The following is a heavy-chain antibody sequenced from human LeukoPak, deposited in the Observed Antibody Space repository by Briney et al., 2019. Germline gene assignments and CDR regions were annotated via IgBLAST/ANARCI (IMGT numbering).Heavy chain of an antibody. J-gene: IGHJ4*02. CDR2: IFYSGST. Sequence: SETLSLTCTVSSGSISTSNYYWGWVRQPPGKALEWIGNIFYSGSTYYSPSLKSRVTISLDTSRNQFSLKLNSVTAADTAVYYCARGDWAHFDYWGQGTLVTVSS. CDR3: ARGDWAHFDY. CDR1: SGSISTSNYY. V-gene: IGHV4-39*07. D-gene: IGHD2-21*02.